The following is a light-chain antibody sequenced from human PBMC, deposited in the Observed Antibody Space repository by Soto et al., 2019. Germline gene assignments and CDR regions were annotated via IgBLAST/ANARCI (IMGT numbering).Light chain of an antibody. CDR2: EVS. CDR3: SSYATSSTPVV. V-gene: IGLV2-18*02. CDR1: SSDVGTYNR. J-gene: IGLJ2*01. Sequence: QSALTQPPSVSGSPGQSVTMSCTGTSSDVGTYNRVSWYQQPPGTAPKLIIYEVSDRPSGVPDHFSGSKSGNTASLTISGLLAEDEADYYCSSYATSSTPVVFGGGTKLTVL.